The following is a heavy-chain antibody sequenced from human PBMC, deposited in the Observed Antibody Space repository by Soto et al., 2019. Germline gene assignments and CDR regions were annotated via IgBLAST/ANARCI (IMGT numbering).Heavy chain of an antibody. CDR1: GFTFSSYA. Sequence: EVQLLESGGGLVQPGGSLRLSCAASGFTFSSYAMSWVRQAPGKGLEWVSAISGSGGGTYYADSVKGRFTISRDNSKNTLYLQMNSLRAEDTAVYYCAKRGTVTTDYYGMDVWGQGTTVTVSS. CDR3: AKRGTVTTDYYGMDV. V-gene: IGHV3-23*01. J-gene: IGHJ6*02. D-gene: IGHD4-17*01. CDR2: ISGSGGGT.